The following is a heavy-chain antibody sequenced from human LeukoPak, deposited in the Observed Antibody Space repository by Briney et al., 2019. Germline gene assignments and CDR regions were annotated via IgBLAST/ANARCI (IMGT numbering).Heavy chain of an antibody. CDR1: GVSISSAPYY. CDR2: ISHSGNT. D-gene: IGHD3-22*01. J-gene: IGHJ4*02. CDR3: AREGYYYYSSGPIVY. V-gene: IGHV4-31*03. Sequence: SQTLSLTCTASGVSISSAPYYWSWIRQRPGKGLEWMGYISHSGNTYYNPSLKSRLNISADTSRNQFSLKLRSVTAAHTALYFCAREGYYYYSSGPIVYWGQGPRVTVSS.